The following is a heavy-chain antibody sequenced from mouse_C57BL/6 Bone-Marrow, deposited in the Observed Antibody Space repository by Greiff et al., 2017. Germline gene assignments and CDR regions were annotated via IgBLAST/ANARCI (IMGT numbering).Heavy chain of an antibody. CDR2: ISSGGSYT. V-gene: IGHV5-6*01. CDR3: ERNGD. J-gene: IGHJ3*01. CDR1: GFTFTSYG. Sequence: EVKLMESGADLVKPGGSLKLSCAASGFTFTSYGMSWVRQTPAKRLEWVATISSGGSYTYYPDSVKGRFTISRDTAKNTLYLQMSSLKSEDTAMYYCERNGDWGQGTLVTVSA.